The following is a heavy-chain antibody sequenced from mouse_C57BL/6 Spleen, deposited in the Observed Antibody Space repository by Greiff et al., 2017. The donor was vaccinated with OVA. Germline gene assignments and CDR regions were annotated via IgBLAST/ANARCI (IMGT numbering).Heavy chain of an antibody. Sequence: VQLQQSGPELVKPGASVKISCKASGYTFTDYYINWVKQRPGQGLEWIGWIYPGSGNTKYNEKFKGKATLTGDTSSSTAYMQISSLTSEDSAVYFCARGELYDGYPYWYFDVWGTGTTVTVSS. V-gene: IGHV1-84*01. J-gene: IGHJ1*03. D-gene: IGHD2-3*01. CDR2: IYPGSGNT. CDR3: ARGELYDGYPYWYFDV. CDR1: GYTFTDYY.